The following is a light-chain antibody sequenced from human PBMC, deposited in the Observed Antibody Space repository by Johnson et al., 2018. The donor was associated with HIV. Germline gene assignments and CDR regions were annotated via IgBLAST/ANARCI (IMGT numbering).Light chain of an antibody. CDR2: DNN. CDR3: GTGDSSLSAYV. V-gene: IGLV1-51*01. J-gene: IGLJ1*01. Sequence: QSVLTQPPSVSAAPGQKVTISCSGSSSNIGNNYVSWYQQLPGTAPKLLIYDNNKRPSGIPDRFSGSKSGTSATLGITGLQTGDEADYYCGTGDSSLSAYVFG. CDR1: SSNIGNNY.